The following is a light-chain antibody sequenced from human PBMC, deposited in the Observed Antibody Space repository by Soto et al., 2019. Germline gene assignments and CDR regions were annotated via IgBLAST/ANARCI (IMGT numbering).Light chain of an antibody. V-gene: IGKV3-15*01. CDR2: DAF. J-gene: IGKJ4*02. CDR3: QQYEEWPLT. CDR1: QNVNTR. Sequence: EKVMTQSPATLSVSPGERATLSCRASQNVNTRLAWYQQKPGQAPRLLIFDAFTRATGIPARFSGSASGTDFTLTISSLQSEDSAVYYCQQYEEWPLTFGGGTKVEIK.